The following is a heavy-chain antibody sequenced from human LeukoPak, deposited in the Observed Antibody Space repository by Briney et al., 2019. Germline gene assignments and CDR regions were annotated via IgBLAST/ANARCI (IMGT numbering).Heavy chain of an antibody. Sequence: SEILSLTCTVSGGSVSSYYWSWIRRPPGRGLEWIAYLSHSGSGDSSPSLTSRVTTLVDTSKDQFSLKLTSVTAADTAVYYCARARYANAWYAFDIWGHGTMVTVSS. J-gene: IGHJ3*02. CDR1: GGSVSSYY. D-gene: IGHD2-2*01. CDR3: ARARYANAWYAFDI. CDR2: LSHSGSG. V-gene: IGHV4-59*02.